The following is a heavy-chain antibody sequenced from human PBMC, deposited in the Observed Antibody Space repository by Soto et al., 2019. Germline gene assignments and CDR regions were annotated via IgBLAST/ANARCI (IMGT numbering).Heavy chain of an antibody. D-gene: IGHD4-17*01. CDR1: GFTLNNYN. Sequence: QLVESGGGLVKPGGSLRLSCAASGFTLNNYNINWVRQAPGKGLDWVSSISMSSAYTYYADSVKGRFTISRDNAKNSVYLHMNSLRAEDTAMYYCTRDPDDYPIDMWGQGTMVTVSS. CDR2: ISMSSAYT. V-gene: IGHV3-21*01. CDR3: TRDPDDYPIDM. J-gene: IGHJ3*02.